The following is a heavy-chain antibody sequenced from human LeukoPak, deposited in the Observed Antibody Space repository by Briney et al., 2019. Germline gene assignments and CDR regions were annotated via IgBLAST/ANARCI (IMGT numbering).Heavy chain of an antibody. J-gene: IGHJ4*02. V-gene: IGHV3-23*01. CDR2: ISGSGGST. CDR3: ANSNVDTAMNGTM. CDR1: GFTFSSYA. D-gene: IGHD5-18*01. Sequence: GGSLRLSCAASGFTFSSYAMSWDRQAPGKGLEWVSAISGSGGSTYYADSVKGRFTISRDNSKNTLYLQMNSLRAEDTAVYYCANSNVDTAMNGTMWGQGTLVTVSS.